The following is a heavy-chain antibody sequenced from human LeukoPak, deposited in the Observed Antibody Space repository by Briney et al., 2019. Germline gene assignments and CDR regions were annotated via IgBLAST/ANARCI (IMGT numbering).Heavy chain of an antibody. Sequence: GGSLRLSCAASGFTFDDYGMSWVRQAPGKGLEWVSGINWNGGSTGYADSVKGRFTISRDNAKNSLSLQMNSLRAEDTAVYYCARMYYGGNSGSDYWGQGTLVTVSS. V-gene: IGHV3-20*04. CDR1: GFTFDDYG. CDR3: ARMYYGGNSGSDY. D-gene: IGHD4-23*01. J-gene: IGHJ4*02. CDR2: INWNGGST.